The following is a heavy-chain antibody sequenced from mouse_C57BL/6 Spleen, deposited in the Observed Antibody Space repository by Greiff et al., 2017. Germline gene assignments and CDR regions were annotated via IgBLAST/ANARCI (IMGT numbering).Heavy chain of an antibody. J-gene: IGHJ3*01. CDR2: INPNNGGT. Sequence: EVKLVESGPELVKPGASVKIPCKASGYTFTDYNMDWVKQSHGKSLEWIGDINPNNGGTIYNQKFKGKATLTVDKSSSTAYMELRSLTSEDTAVYYCARGGRYDYDGAWFAYWGQGTLVTVSA. V-gene: IGHV1-18*01. CDR1: GYTFTDYN. CDR3: ARGGRYDYDGAWFAY. D-gene: IGHD2-4*01.